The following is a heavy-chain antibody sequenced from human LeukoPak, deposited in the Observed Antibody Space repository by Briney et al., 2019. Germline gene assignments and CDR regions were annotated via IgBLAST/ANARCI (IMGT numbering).Heavy chain of an antibody. J-gene: IGHJ4*02. V-gene: IGHV1-18*01. CDR3: ARDGEEDGGTLPFDY. CDR1: GYTFTSYG. D-gene: IGHD4-23*01. Sequence: ASVKVSCKASGYTFTSYGISWVRQAPGQGLEWMGWISAYNGNTNYAQTLQGRVTMTTDTSTSTAYMGLRSLRSDDTAVYYCARDGEEDGGTLPFDYWGQGTLVTVSS. CDR2: ISAYNGNT.